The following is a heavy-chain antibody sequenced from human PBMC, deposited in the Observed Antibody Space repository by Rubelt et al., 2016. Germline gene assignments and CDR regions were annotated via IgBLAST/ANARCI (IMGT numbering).Heavy chain of an antibody. Sequence: QVQLQQWGAGLLKPSETLSLTCAVYGGSFSGYYWSWIRQPPGKGLEGIGEINHSGSTNYNPSLKSRVTISVDTSKNRFSLKLSSVTAADTAVYYCARGRRGSSSWLGRDYYGMDVWGRGTTVTVSS. D-gene: IGHD6-13*01. CDR1: GGSFSGYY. CDR3: ARGRRGSSSWLGRDYYGMDV. CDR2: INHSGST. V-gene: IGHV4-34*01. J-gene: IGHJ6*02.